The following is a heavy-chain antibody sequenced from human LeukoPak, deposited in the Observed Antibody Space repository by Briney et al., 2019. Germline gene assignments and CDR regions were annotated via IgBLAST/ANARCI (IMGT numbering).Heavy chain of an antibody. CDR3: ARGGRYYYGSGRLDY. CDR1: GFTFSSYE. V-gene: IGHV3-48*03. Sequence: GGSLRLSCAASGFTFSSYEMNWVRQAPGKGLEWVSYISSSGSTIYYADSVKGRFTISRDSAKNSLYLQMNSLRAEDTAVYYCARGGRYYYGSGRLDYWGQGTLVTVSS. CDR2: ISSSGSTI. J-gene: IGHJ4*02. D-gene: IGHD3-10*01.